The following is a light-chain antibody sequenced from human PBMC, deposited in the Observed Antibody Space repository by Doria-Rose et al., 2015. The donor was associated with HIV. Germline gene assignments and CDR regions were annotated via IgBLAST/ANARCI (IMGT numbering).Light chain of an antibody. CDR2: WAS. V-gene: IGKV4-1*01. CDR1: QSLLYTSKNY. Sequence: EIVMTQSPESLGMSLGERATLNCKSNQSLLYTSKNYLAWYQRKPGQPPKLLIYWASTRQSAVPARFSGSGSGTDFTLTISSLEAEDVAVYYCQQYYDTPSFGPGTTVDIK. CDR3: QQYYDTPS. J-gene: IGKJ3*01.